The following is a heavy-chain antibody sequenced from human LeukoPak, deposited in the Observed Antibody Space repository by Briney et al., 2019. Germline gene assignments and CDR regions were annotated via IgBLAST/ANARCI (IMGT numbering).Heavy chain of an antibody. D-gene: IGHD1-1*01. Sequence: GGSLRLSCAASGFTFSSYWMSWVRQAPGKGLEWVANIKQDGSEKYYVDSVKGRFTISRDNSKNTLYLQMNSLRAEDTAVYYCAKGGRERHLYYYMDVWGKGTTVTVSS. V-gene: IGHV3-7*01. J-gene: IGHJ6*03. CDR3: AKGGRERHLYYYMDV. CDR1: GFTFSSYW. CDR2: IKQDGSEK.